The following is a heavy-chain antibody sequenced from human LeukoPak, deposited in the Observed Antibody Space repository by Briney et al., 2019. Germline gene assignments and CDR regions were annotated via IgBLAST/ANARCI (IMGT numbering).Heavy chain of an antibody. V-gene: IGHV4-59*01. CDR1: GGSISSYY. CDR2: IYYSGST. D-gene: IGHD3-9*01. J-gene: IGHJ6*03. CDR3: ARGRGYYDILTGSGHYYYYYMDV. Sequence: SETLSLTCTVSGGSISSYYWSWIRQPPGKGLEWIGYIYYSGSTNYNPSLKSRVTISVDTSKNQFSLKLSSVTAADTAVYYCARGRGYYDILTGSGHYYYYYMDVWGKGTTVTVSS.